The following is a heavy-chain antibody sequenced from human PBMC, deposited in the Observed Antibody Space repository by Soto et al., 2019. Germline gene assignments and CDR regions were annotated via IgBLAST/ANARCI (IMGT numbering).Heavy chain of an antibody. CDR1: GFTFSSYG. V-gene: IGHV3-33*01. J-gene: IGHJ6*02. D-gene: IGHD5-12*01. CDR2: IWYDGSNK. Sequence: QVQLVESGGGVVQPGRSLRLSCAASGFTFSSYGMHWVRQAPGKGLEWVAVIWYDGSNKYYADSVKGRFTISRDNSKNTLYLRMNSLRAEDTAVYYCARGESGYDLYYYGMDVWGQGTTVTVSS. CDR3: ARGESGYDLYYYGMDV.